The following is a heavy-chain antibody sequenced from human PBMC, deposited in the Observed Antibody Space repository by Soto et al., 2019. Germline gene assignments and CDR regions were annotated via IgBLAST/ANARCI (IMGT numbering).Heavy chain of an antibody. J-gene: IGHJ4*02. CDR2: IDWDDDK. Sequence: SGPPLVNPTQTLTLTCTFSGFSLSSRGMRVSWIRQPPGKALEWLARIDWDDDKFYTTSLQTRLTISKDTSKNQVVLTLTNTDPADTATYYCVRMAYYYDSSGSHYYDYWGQGTLVTVSS. V-gene: IGHV2-70*04. CDR3: VRMAYYYDSSGSHYYDY. CDR1: GFSLSSRGMR. D-gene: IGHD3-22*01.